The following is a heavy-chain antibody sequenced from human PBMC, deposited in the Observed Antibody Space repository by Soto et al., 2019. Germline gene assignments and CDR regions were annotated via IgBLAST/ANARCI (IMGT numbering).Heavy chain of an antibody. CDR3: ARSMTTVTTFLGY. J-gene: IGHJ4*02. Sequence: QVQLVESGGGVVQPGRSLRLSCAASGFTFSSYGMHWVRQAPGKGLEWVAVIWYDGSNKYYADSVKGRFTISRDNSKNTLYLQMNSLRAEDTAVYYCARSMTTVTTFLGYWGQGTVVTVYS. CDR1: GFTFSSYG. V-gene: IGHV3-33*01. D-gene: IGHD4-17*01. CDR2: IWYDGSNK.